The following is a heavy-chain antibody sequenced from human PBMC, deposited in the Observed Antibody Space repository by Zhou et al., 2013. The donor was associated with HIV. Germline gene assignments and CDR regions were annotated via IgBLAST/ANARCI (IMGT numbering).Heavy chain of an antibody. D-gene: IGHD3-16*01. CDR1: GYPFTSYG. CDR2: ISGYNGNT. V-gene: IGHV1-18*01. J-gene: IGHJ6*03. CDR3: ARTSGEFYFYYMSV. Sequence: QVQLVQSGAEVKKPGASVKVSCKVSGYPFTSYGVTWVRQAPGQGLEWMGWISGYNGNTDYAQKVQDRVTITTDESTSSAYMELSGLRSEDTAVYYCARTSGEFYFYYMSVWGTGTTVTVSS.